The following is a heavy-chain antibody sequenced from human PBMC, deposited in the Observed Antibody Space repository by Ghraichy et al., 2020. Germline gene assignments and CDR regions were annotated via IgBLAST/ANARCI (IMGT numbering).Heavy chain of an antibody. V-gene: IGHV1-8*03. CDR1: GYTFINND. J-gene: IGHJ6*03. CDR2: MNPNSGNT. D-gene: IGHD4-17*01. CDR3: ARGRGSIDGDYTTYYYYYMDV. Sequence: ASVKVSCKASGYTFINNDIIWVRQATGQGLEWMGWMNPNSGNTGYAQKFQGRVTFTRNTSLSTAYMELSSLRSEDTAVYYCARGRGSIDGDYTTYYYYYMDVWGKGTSVTVSS.